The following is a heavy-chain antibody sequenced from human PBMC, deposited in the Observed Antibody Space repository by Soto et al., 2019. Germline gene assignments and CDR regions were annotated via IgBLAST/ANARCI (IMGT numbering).Heavy chain of an antibody. CDR2: TYYRSKWYY. J-gene: IGHJ4*01. CDR1: GDSVSSNSAG. D-gene: IGHD1-26*01. V-gene: IGHV6-1*01. Sequence: PSQTLSLTCSITGDSVSSNSAGWSWVRQSPSRGLEWLGRTYYRSKWYYEYAVSVRGRITINPDTSKNQYSLQLNSVTPEDTAVYFCARGEQYSGRIFDYWGQGTLGTSPQ. CDR3: ARGEQYSGRIFDY.